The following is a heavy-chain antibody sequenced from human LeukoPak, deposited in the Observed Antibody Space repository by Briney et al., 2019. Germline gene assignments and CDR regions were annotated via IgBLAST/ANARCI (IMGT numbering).Heavy chain of an antibody. CDR2: IWYDGSNK. J-gene: IGHJ4*02. Sequence: GGSLRLSCAASGFTFSSYGMHWVRQAPGKGLEWVAVIWYDGSNKYYADSVKGRFTISRDNSKNTLYLQMNSLRAEDTAVYYCAKRSGSYYVDYWGQGTLVTVSS. D-gene: IGHD1-26*01. CDR3: AKRSGSYYVDY. V-gene: IGHV3-33*06. CDR1: GFTFSSYG.